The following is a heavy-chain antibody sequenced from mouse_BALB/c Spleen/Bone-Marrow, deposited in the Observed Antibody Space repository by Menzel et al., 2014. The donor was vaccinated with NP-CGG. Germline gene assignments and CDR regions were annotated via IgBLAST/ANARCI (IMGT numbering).Heavy chain of an antibody. CDR1: GFTFSSFG. J-gene: IGHJ2*01. V-gene: IGHV5-17*02. D-gene: IGHD3-2*02. CDR2: LSSGSSTI. CDR3: ERSRLRGYYFDY. Sequence: VQVVESGGGLVQPGGSRKLSCAASGFTFSSFGMHWVRQAPEKGLEWVAYLSSGSSTIYYADTLKGRFTISRDNPKNTLFLQMTSLRSEETAMYDCERSRLRGYYFDYWGQGTTLTVST.